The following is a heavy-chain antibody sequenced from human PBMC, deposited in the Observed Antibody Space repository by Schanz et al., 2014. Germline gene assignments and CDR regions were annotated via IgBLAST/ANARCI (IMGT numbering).Heavy chain of an antibody. CDR1: GGTFSSST. V-gene: IGHV1-69*08. D-gene: IGHD3-10*01. CDR2: IIPILDKT. Sequence: QVQLVQSGAEVKKPGSSVKVSCKASGGTFSSSTLTWVRQAPGQGLEWMGRIIPILDKTNYAQKFQGRVNMTRDTVTTTVHLELTRLRTDDTAIYYCARVHIATYHYNSPGACDIWGQGTRGTVSS. CDR3: ARVHIATYHYNSPGACDI. J-gene: IGHJ3*02.